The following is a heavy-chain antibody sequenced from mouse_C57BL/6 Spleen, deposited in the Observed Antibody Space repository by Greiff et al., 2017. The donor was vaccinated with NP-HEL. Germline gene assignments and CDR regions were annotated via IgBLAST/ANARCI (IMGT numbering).Heavy chain of an antibody. CDR2: INYDGSST. CDR3: ASIYYYGSSYFDY. J-gene: IGHJ2*01. Sequence: EVMLVESEGGLVQPGSSMKLSCTASGFTFSDYYMAWVRQVPEKGLEWVANINYDGSSTYYLDSLKSRFIISRDNAKNILYLQMSSLKSEDTATYYCASIYYYGSSYFDYWGQGTTLTVSS. V-gene: IGHV5-16*01. D-gene: IGHD1-1*01. CDR1: GFTFSDYY.